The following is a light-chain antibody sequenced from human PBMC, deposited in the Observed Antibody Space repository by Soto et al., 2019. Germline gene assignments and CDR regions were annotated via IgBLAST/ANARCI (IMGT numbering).Light chain of an antibody. CDR2: DVT. CDR3: GSITRSSTSV. CDR1: SSDVGGFEY. J-gene: IGLJ1*01. Sequence: QSALSQPASVSVSPGQSITISCTWTSSDVGGFEYVSWYQHQPGKAPKLIIYDVTKRPSGVSNRFSGSKSGNTASLTISGIQAEDEGDYYCGSITRSSTSVFGTGTKVTVL. V-gene: IGLV2-14*01.